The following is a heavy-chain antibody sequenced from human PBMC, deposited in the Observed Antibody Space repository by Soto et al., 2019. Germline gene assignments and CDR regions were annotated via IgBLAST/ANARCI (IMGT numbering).Heavy chain of an antibody. J-gene: IGHJ6*02. V-gene: IGHV1-18*01. CDR1: GYTFTTYG. Sequence: QVQLVQSGVEVKKPGASVKVSCKASGYTFTTYGIRWVRQAPGQGLEWLGWISTYNGDTKYAQQLQGRVTMTTDTSKSTAYMELRSLRSDDTAVYYCARGQQLAWMDVWGQGTTFTVSS. D-gene: IGHD6-6*01. CDR3: ARGQQLAWMDV. CDR2: ISTYNGDT.